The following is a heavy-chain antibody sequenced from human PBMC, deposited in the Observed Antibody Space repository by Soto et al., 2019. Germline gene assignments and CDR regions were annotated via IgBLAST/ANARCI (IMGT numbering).Heavy chain of an antibody. D-gene: IGHD2-2*02. CDR2: INHSGST. CDR1: GGSFSGYY. J-gene: IGHJ4*02. V-gene: IGHV4-34*01. CDR3: ARGPYCSSTSCYTGGGGAPLTMNY. Sequence: QVQLQQWGAGLLKPSETLSLTCAVYGGSFSGYYWSWIRQPPGKGLEWIGEINHSGSTNYNPPLKSRVTISVDTSKNQFSLKLSSVTAADTAVYYCARGPYCSSTSCYTGGGGAPLTMNYWGQGTLVTVSS.